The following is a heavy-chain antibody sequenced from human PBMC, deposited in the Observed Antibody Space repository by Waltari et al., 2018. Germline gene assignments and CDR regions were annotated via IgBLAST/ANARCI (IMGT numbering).Heavy chain of an antibody. CDR3: ARIQWAAGTYVDY. CDR1: GYSISSGYY. V-gene: IGHV4-38-2*01. CDR2: IYHSGST. Sequence: QVQLQESCPGLVKPSETLSLTCAVSGYSISSGYYWGWIRQPPGKGLEWIGSIYHSGSTYYNPSLKSRVTISVDTSKNQFSRKLSSVTAADTAVYYCARIQWAAGTYVDYWGQGTLVTVSS. D-gene: IGHD6-13*01. J-gene: IGHJ4*02.